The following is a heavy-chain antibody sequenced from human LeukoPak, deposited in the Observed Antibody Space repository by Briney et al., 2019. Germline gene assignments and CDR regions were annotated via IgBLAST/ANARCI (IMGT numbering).Heavy chain of an antibody. J-gene: IGHJ4*02. Sequence: GGSLRLSCAACGFTFSSYWMHWVRQAPGKGLVGVSRINSDGSSTSYADSVKGRFTISRHNAKNTLYLHMNSLRAEDTAVYYCARDPSIVVVPAAMDYWGQGTLVTVSS. D-gene: IGHD2-2*01. CDR2: INSDGSST. CDR3: ARDPSIVVVPAAMDY. V-gene: IGHV3-74*01. CDR1: GFTFSSYW.